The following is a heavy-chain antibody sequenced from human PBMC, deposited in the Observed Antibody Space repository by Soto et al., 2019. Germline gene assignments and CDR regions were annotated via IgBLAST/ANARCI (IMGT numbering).Heavy chain of an antibody. CDR2: ISYDGSNK. Sequence: VGSLRLSCAASGFTFSSYAMHWVRQAPGKGLEWVAVISYDGSNKYYADSVKGRFTISRDNPKNTLYLQMNSLRAEDTAVYYCARDLGIYDILTGYSDYWGQGTLVTVSS. D-gene: IGHD3-9*01. CDR1: GFTFSSYA. CDR3: ARDLGIYDILTGYSDY. J-gene: IGHJ4*02. V-gene: IGHV3-30-3*01.